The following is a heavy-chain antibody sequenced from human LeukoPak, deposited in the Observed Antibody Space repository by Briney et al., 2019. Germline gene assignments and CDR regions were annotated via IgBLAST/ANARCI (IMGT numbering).Heavy chain of an antibody. Sequence: GVSVKVSCKASGGTFSSYAISWVRQAPGQGLEWMGGIIPIFGTANYAQKFQGRVTITADESTSTAYMELSSLRSEDTAVYYCARFVTTGVWYFDYWGQGTLVTVSS. D-gene: IGHD4-17*01. J-gene: IGHJ4*02. V-gene: IGHV1-69*13. CDR2: IIPIFGTA. CDR3: ARFVTTGVWYFDY. CDR1: GGTFSSYA.